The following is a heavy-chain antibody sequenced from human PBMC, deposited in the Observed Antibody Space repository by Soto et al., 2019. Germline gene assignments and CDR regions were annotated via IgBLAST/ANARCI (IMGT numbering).Heavy chain of an antibody. CDR2: VSDSGGTT. CDR3: VQRGGSGYYGAFDY. Sequence: EVQLLESGGCLVQPGGSLRLSCVASGFTFSAYAMTWVRQAPGKGLEWVSGVSDSGGTTYYADSVKGRFTISRDNSKNTLYVQMNSLRGEDTAVYYCVQRGGSGYYGAFDYWGQGTLVTVSS. CDR1: GFTFSAYA. D-gene: IGHD3-22*01. J-gene: IGHJ4*02. V-gene: IGHV3-23*01.